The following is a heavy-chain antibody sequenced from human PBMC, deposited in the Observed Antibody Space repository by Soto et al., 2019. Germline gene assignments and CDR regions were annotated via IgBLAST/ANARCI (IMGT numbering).Heavy chain of an antibody. CDR2: INHSGST. J-gene: IGHJ6*02. CDR3: ARGGYYYYYGMDV. CDR1: GGSFSGYY. V-gene: IGHV4-34*01. Sequence: SETLSLTCAVYGGSFSGYYWSWIRQPPGKGLEWIGEINHSGSTNYNPSLKSRVTISVDTSKNQFSLKLSSVTAADTAVYYCARGGYYYYYGMDVWGQGTTVTVSS.